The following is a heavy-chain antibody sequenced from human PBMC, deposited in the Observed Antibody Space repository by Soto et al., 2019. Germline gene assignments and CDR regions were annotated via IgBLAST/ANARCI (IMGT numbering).Heavy chain of an antibody. J-gene: IGHJ6*02. CDR3: ARGGIVATILNGMDV. V-gene: IGHV4-30-2*01. Sequence: SETLSLTCAVSGGSISSGGYCWSWIRQPPGKGLEWIGYIYHSGSTYYNPSLKSRVTISVDRSKNQFSLKLSSVTAADTAVYYCARGGIVATILNGMDVWGQGTTVTVSS. D-gene: IGHD5-12*01. CDR2: IYHSGST. CDR1: GGSISSGGYC.